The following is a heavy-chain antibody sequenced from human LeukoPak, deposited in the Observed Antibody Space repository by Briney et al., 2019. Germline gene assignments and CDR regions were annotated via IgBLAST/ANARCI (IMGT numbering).Heavy chain of an antibody. CDR2: IIPIFGTA. V-gene: IGHV1-69*13. J-gene: IGHJ5*02. D-gene: IGHD2-2*01. Sequence: SMKVSCKASGGTFSSYAISWVRQAPGQGLEWMGGIIPIFGTANYAQKFQGRVTITADESTSTAYMELSSLRSEDTAVYYCARDHCSSTSCQNNWFDPWGQGTLVTVSS. CDR3: ARDHCSSTSCQNNWFDP. CDR1: GGTFSSYA.